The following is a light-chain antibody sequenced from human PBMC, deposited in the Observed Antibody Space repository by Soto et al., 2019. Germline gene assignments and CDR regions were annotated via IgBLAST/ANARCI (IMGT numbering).Light chain of an antibody. V-gene: IGLV1-36*01. CDR1: TPNIGNNA. Sequence: QSVLTQPPSVSAAPSQRVTISCSGSTPNIGNNAVNWYQLLPGKAPKLLIYYDDLLPSGVSDRFSGSKSGTSASLAISGLQSEDEADYFCSAWDDSLNGPVFGGGTKVTVL. J-gene: IGLJ2*01. CDR3: SAWDDSLNGPV. CDR2: YDD.